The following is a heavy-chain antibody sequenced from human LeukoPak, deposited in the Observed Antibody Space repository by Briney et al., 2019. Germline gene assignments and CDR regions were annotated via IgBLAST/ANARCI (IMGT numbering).Heavy chain of an antibody. D-gene: IGHD3-22*01. J-gene: IGHJ4*02. CDR2: IYHSGNT. V-gene: IGHV4-4*02. CDR3: TTLYYYDTTGYYWRGFDY. CDR1: GGSISNSNW. Sequence: SGTLSLTCAVSGGSISNSNWWSWVRQPPSKGLEWIGEIYHSGNTNYNPSLKSRVTITVDTSKNQFSLELNSVTAADTALYFCTTLYYYDTTGYYWRGFDYWGQGALVTVSS.